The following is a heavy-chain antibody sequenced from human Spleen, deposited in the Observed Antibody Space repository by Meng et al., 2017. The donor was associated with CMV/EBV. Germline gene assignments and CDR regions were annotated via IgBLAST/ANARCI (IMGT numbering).Heavy chain of an antibody. J-gene: IGHJ1*01. CDR1: GFTFSNYW. V-gene: IGHV3-7*01. CDR3: SREAVPNISQPEYFQH. D-gene: IGHD2/OR15-2a*01. CDR2: IKEDGTGK. Sequence: GESLKISCAASGFTFSNYWMSWVRQAPGKGLEWVASIKEDGTGKYYVDSVKGRFTISRDNTKRSLYLQMNSLRADDTAVYYCSREAVPNISQPEYFQHWGQGTLVTVSS.